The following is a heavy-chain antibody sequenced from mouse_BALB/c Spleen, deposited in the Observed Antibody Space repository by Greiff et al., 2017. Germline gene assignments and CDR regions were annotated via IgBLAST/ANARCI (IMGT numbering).Heavy chain of an antibody. V-gene: IGHV2-9*02. CDR2: IWAGGST. D-gene: IGHD1-1*01. CDR3: ARDKYYGSSYRYFDV. CDR1: GFSLTSYG. Sequence: VQLQESGPGLVAPSQSLSITCTVSGFSLTSYGVHWVRQPPGKGLEWLGVIWAGGSTNYNSALMSRLSISKDNSKSQVFLKMNSLQTDDTAMYYCARDKYYGSSYRYFDVWGAGTTVTVSS. J-gene: IGHJ1*01.